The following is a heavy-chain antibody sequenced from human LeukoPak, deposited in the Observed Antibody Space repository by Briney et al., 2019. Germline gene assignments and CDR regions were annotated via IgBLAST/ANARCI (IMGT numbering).Heavy chain of an antibody. Sequence: GGSLRLSCAAAGSTFSTYSMNWVRQAPGKGLEWVSSISSSSSYIYYADSVKGRFTISRDNAKNSLHLQMNNLRAEDTAVYYCARYYYDSWGYSPSFVYWGQETLVTVSS. J-gene: IGHJ4*02. D-gene: IGHD3-22*01. CDR1: GSTFSTYS. V-gene: IGHV3-21*01. CDR3: ARYYYDSWGYSPSFVY. CDR2: ISSSSSYI.